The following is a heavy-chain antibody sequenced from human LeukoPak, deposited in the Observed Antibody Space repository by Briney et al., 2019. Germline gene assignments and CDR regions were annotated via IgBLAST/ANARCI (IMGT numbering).Heavy chain of an antibody. D-gene: IGHD5-12*01. CDR2: IYSGGTT. CDR1: GFTVSSNF. V-gene: IGHV3-53*01. CDR3: ARDGYGNNYMDV. Sequence: GGSLRLSCAASGFTVSSNFMSRVRQAPGKGLEWVSVIYSGGTTYYADSVKGRFTISRDNSKNTLPLQMNSLRAEDTAVYYCARDGYGNNYMDVWGKGTTVTVSS. J-gene: IGHJ6*03.